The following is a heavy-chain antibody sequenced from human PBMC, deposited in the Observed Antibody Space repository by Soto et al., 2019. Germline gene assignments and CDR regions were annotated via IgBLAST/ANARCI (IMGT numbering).Heavy chain of an antibody. CDR2: VSPDGRTA. CDR3: ADSWLTTSY. D-gene: IGHD3-10*01. Sequence: GGSLRLSCAVSGFTFGNYWMHWVRQAPGKGLVWVSRVSPDGRTATYADSVKGRFTISRDNAKSTLYLQMNSLRAEDTAVYYCADSWLTTSYWGRGTLVTVSS. CDR1: GFTFGNYW. V-gene: IGHV3-74*01. J-gene: IGHJ4*02.